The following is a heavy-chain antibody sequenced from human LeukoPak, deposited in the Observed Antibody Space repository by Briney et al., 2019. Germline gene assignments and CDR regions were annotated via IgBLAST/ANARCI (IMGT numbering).Heavy chain of an antibody. CDR3: ARESQRRRDGYNSVQWGLGFDY. V-gene: IGHV3-23*01. D-gene: IGHD5-24*01. Sequence: GGSLRLSCAASGFTLRYHAMTWVRQAPGKGLEWVSANSGSGGSTYYADSVKGRFTISRDNSENTLYLQMSGLRGEDTAIYYCARESQRRRDGYNSVQWGLGFDYWGQGVLVTVSS. J-gene: IGHJ4*02. CDR1: GFTLRYHA. CDR2: NSGSGGST.